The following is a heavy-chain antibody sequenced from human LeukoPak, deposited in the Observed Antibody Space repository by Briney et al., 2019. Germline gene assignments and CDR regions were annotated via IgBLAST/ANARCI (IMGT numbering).Heavy chain of an antibody. CDR2: TYYRSKWYY. J-gene: IGHJ4*02. CDR3: ARARDLGPDY. Sequence: SQTLSLTCVISGDSVSSNSAAWNWIRQSPSRGLEWLGRTYYRSKWYYHYAVSMKSRITVNPDTSKNQFSLQLNSVTPEDTAVYYCARARDLGPDYWGQGTLVTVSS. CDR1: GDSVSSNSAA. V-gene: IGHV6-1*01. D-gene: IGHD1-26*01.